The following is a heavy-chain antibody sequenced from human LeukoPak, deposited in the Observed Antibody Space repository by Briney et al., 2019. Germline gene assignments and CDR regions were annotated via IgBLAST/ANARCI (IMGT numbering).Heavy chain of an antibody. J-gene: IGHJ4*02. CDR1: GYTFTSYY. Sequence: GASVKVSCKASGYTFTSYYMHWVRQAPGQGLEWMGIINPSGGSTSYAQKFQGRVTITADESTSTAYMELSSLRSEDTAVYYCARHRDGWSVIDYWGQGTLVTVSS. D-gene: IGHD6-19*01. CDR2: INPSGGST. CDR3: ARHRDGWSVIDY. V-gene: IGHV1-46*01.